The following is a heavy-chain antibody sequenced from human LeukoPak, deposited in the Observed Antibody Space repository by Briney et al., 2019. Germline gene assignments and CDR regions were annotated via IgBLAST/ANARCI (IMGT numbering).Heavy chain of an antibody. CDR2: ISGSGGST. Sequence: GGTLRLSCAASGFTFSGYGMSWVRQAPGKGLEWVSAISGSGGSTYYADSVKGRFTISRDNSKNTLYLQMNSLRAEDTAVYYCANEGELLWFGASFAFDIWGQGTMVTVSS. CDR3: ANEGELLWFGASFAFDI. CDR1: GFTFSGYG. V-gene: IGHV3-23*01. D-gene: IGHD3-10*01. J-gene: IGHJ3*02.